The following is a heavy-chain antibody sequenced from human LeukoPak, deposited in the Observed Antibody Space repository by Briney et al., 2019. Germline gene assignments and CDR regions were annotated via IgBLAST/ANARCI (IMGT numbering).Heavy chain of an antibody. V-gene: IGHV1-2*06. Sequence: ASVKVSCNASGYTFTGYYMHWVRQAPGQGLEWMGRINPNSGGTNYAQKFQGRVTMTRDTSISTAYMELSRLRSDDTAVYYCARSTMTTVTTQEFDYWGQGTLVTVSS. J-gene: IGHJ4*02. CDR3: ARSTMTTVTTQEFDY. CDR2: INPNSGGT. D-gene: IGHD4-17*01. CDR1: GYTFTGYY.